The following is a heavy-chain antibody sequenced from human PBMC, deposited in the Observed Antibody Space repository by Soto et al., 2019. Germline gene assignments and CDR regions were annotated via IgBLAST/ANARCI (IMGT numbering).Heavy chain of an antibody. CDR1: GGTVSSYA. CDR3: ARVVMTTVPASYYYGMAV. CDR2: IIPFIGTA. Sequence: QVQLVQSGAEVKKTGSWVTFSCKASGGTVSSYAISWVRQAPGQGLEWMGRIIPFIGTANYAQKFQGRVTITADESTSTAYMELTSLRSEDTAVYYCARVVMTTVPASYYYGMAVWGQGTTVTVSS. D-gene: IGHD4-4*01. V-gene: IGHV1-69*18. J-gene: IGHJ6*02.